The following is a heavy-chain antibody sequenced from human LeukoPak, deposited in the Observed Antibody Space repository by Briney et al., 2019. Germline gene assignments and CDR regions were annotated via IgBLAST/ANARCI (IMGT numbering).Heavy chain of an antibody. CDR2: ITSSGTYI. J-gene: IGHJ6*03. Sequence: GGSLRLSCAASGFTFSNYNMNWVRQAPGKAMDWVSSITSSGTYIFYADSVKGRFTISRDNAKNSLYLQMNSLRAEDMALYYCAKGGGGRLIYYYYMDVWGKGTTVTVSS. D-gene: IGHD3-16*01. CDR3: AKGGGGRLIYYYYMDV. V-gene: IGHV3-21*04. CDR1: GFTFSNYN.